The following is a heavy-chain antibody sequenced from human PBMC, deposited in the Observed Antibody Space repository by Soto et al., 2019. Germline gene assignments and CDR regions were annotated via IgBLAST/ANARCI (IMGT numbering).Heavy chain of an antibody. J-gene: IGHJ3*01. D-gene: IGHD1-26*01. CDR1: GFTFSYYW. V-gene: IGHV3-74*01. CDR2: VHSDGSST. Sequence: EVQLLESGGGLVQPGESLRLSCAASGFTFSYYWMHWVRQAPGMGLVWVSRVHSDGSSTTYADSVKGRFTISRDNARNTLYLQMNSLRAEDTAVYFCARWDRGAFDLWGQGTVLTVSS. CDR3: ARWDRGAFDL.